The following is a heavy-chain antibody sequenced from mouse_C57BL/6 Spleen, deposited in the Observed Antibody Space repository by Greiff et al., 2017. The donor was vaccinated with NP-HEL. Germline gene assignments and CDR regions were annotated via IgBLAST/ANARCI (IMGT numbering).Heavy chain of an antibody. Sequence: QVQLQQSGAELVKPGASVKISCKASGYAFSSYWMNWVKQRPGKGLEWIGQIYPGDGDTNYNGKFKGKATLTADKSSSTAYMQLSSLTSEDSAVYFCARISRDYDGGGFAYWGQGTLVTVSA. V-gene: IGHV1-80*01. CDR1: GYAFSSYW. CDR3: ARISRDYDGGGFAY. D-gene: IGHD2-4*01. CDR2: IYPGDGDT. J-gene: IGHJ3*01.